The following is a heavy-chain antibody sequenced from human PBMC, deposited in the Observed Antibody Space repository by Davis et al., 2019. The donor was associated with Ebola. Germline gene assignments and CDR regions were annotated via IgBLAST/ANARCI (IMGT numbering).Heavy chain of an antibody. V-gene: IGHV1-2*06. CDR3: ARGHNYGHDY. CDR1: GYTFIDYN. Sequence: ASVKVSCKASGYTFIDYNIHWMRQAPGQGLEWLGRVILKSGATNYAQKFQGRVTMTRDTSISTAYMELSSLTSDDTAVYFCARGHNYGHDYWGQGTLVTVSS. CDR2: VILKSGAT. D-gene: IGHD5-18*01. J-gene: IGHJ4*02.